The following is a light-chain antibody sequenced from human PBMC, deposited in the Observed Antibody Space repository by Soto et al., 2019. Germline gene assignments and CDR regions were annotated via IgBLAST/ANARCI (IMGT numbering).Light chain of an antibody. CDR3: QQRSNWTLT. CDR1: QSLSSY. J-gene: IGKJ1*01. CDR2: DAS. Sequence: VVTQSPATLSLSPGERATLSCRASQSLSSYLAWDQQIAGQAPTFLIYDASNSATAIPARFSGSESEKDFTLTISSLDPEDFGACYCQQRSNWTLTFGKGTKVDIK. V-gene: IGKV3-11*01.